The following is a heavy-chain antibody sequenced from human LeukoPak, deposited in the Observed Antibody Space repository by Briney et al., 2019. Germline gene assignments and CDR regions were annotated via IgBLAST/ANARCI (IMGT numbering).Heavy chain of an antibody. Sequence: SQTLSLTCAISGDSVSSNRAAWNWLRQSPSRGLEWLGRTYYRAKWYNEYAVSVKSRITINPDTAKNQVSLQLNSVTPEDTAVYYCARGQAGGLLGDPWGQGTLVTVSS. V-gene: IGHV6-1*01. CDR2: TYYRAKWYN. D-gene: IGHD3-16*01. CDR1: GDSVSSNRAA. CDR3: ARGQAGGLLGDP. J-gene: IGHJ5*02.